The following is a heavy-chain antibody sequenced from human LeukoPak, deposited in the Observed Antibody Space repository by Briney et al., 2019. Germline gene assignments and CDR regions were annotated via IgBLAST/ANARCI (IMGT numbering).Heavy chain of an antibody. CDR1: GGSISSSSYY. Sequence: SETLSLTCTVSGGSISSSSYYWGCIRQPPGKGLECIGSIYYSGSTYYNPSLKSRVTISVDTSKNQFSLKLSSVTAADTAVYYCARVSAVAGYGGWFDPWGQGTLVTVSS. CDR3: ARVSAVAGYGGWFDP. V-gene: IGHV4-39*07. CDR2: IYYSGST. J-gene: IGHJ5*02. D-gene: IGHD6-19*01.